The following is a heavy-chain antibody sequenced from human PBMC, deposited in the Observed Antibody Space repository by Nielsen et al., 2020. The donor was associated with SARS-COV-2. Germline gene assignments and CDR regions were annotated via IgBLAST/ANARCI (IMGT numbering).Heavy chain of an antibody. CDR3: ARDSKNYGDSDY. D-gene: IGHD4-17*01. J-gene: IGHJ4*02. CDR1: GYTFINYA. Sequence: ASVKVSCKASGYTFINYAINWVRQAPGQGLEWMGRINTYNGNTNYAQRFQGRVTLTIDTSTTTAYMDLRSLTFDDTAVYFCARDSKNYGDSDYWGQGTLVTVSS. CDR2: INTYNGNT. V-gene: IGHV1-18*01.